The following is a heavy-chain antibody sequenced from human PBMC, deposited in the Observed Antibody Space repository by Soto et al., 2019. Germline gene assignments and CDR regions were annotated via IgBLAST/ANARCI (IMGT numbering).Heavy chain of an antibody. D-gene: IGHD3-9*01. V-gene: IGHV3-33*01. CDR1: GFTFSSYG. Sequence: QVQLVESGGGVVQPGRSLRLSCAASGFTFSSYGMHWVRQAPGKGLEWVAGIGYDGRNKYYADSVKGRFISSRDNSKNTLHLQMNSLRAEDTAVYYCADQYYDILTGYAEPFQHWGQGTLVTVSS. CDR3: ADQYYDILTGYAEPFQH. J-gene: IGHJ1*01. CDR2: IGYDGRNK.